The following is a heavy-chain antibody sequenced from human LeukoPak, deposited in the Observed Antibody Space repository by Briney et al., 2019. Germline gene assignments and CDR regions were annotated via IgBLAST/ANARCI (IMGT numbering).Heavy chain of an antibody. CDR3: ARDSIGVSYDY. J-gene: IGHJ4*02. Sequence: SETLSLTCTGSGGSISSYYWSWIRQRPGKGLEWIGYIYYSGSTNYNPSLKSRVTISVDTSKNQFSLKLSSVTAADTAVYYCARDSIGVSYDYWGQGTLVTVSS. D-gene: IGHD2-8*01. CDR1: GGSISSYY. CDR2: IYYSGST. V-gene: IGHV4-59*01.